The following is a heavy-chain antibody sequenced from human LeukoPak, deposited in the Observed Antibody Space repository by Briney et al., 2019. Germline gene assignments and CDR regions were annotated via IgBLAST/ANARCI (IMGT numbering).Heavy chain of an antibody. V-gene: IGHV1-18*01. CDR1: GYTFTSYG. Sequence: ASVKVSCKASGYTFTSYGISWVRQAPGQGLEWMGWISAYNGNTNYAQKLQGRDTMTTDTSTSTVYMELRSLRSDDTAVYYCARGSPPRRNYDSRGYYSYYFDYWGQGTLVTVSS. CDR3: ARGSPPRRNYDSRGYYSYYFDY. CDR2: ISAYNGNT. J-gene: IGHJ4*02. D-gene: IGHD3-22*01.